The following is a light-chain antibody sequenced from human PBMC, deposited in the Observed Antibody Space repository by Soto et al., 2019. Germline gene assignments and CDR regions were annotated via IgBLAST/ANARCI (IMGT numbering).Light chain of an antibody. J-gene: IGKJ1*01. CDR1: QSISSW. V-gene: IGKV1-5*01. CDR2: DAS. CDR3: QEYNSFWT. Sequence: DIQMTQSPSTLSASVGDRVTITCRASQSISSWLAWYQQKPGKAPKLLIYDASSLESGVPSRFSGSGSGTEFTLTISCRQPDDFATYYCQEYNSFWTFRQGTKVEIK.